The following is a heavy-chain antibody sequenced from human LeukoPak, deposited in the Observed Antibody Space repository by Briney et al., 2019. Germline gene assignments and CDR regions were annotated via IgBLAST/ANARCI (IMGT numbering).Heavy chain of an antibody. J-gene: IGHJ4*02. CDR3: ARGLGYFDY. Sequence: SETLTLTCNASGGTFSSYDRNWIRQAPGKGLEWIGCIYYSGSTNYNRSLKSRVTISEEPSKTEFSLKVSSVTAADTAVYYCARGLGYFDYWGQGTLVTVSS. CDR1: GGTFSSYD. D-gene: IGHD3-22*01. V-gene: IGHV4-59*01. CDR2: IYYSGST.